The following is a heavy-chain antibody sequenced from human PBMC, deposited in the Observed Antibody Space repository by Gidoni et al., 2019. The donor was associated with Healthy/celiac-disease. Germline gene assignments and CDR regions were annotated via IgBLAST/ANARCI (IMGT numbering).Heavy chain of an antibody. V-gene: IGHV3-53*01. CDR2: IYSGGST. Sequence: EVPLVESGGGLLQPGGSLRLSCAAPGFPVSSNYMSWVRQAPGKGLEWVSVIYSGGSTYYADSVKGRFTISRDNSKNTLYLQMNSLRAEDTAVYYCARDAEIVGATIGLGYWGQGTLVTVSS. D-gene: IGHD1-26*01. CDR1: GFPVSSNY. J-gene: IGHJ4*02. CDR3: ARDAEIVGATIGLGY.